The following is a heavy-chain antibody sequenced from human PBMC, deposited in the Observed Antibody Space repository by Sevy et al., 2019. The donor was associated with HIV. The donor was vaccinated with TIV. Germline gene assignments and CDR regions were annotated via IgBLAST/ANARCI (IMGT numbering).Heavy chain of an antibody. CDR3: AKYNYYDSGGEGFDS. V-gene: IGHV3-23*01. Sequence: GGSLRLSCAASGFTFSSYVMSWVRQAPGKGLEWVSAISGSGVSTYYADSVKGRFTISRDNSKNTLYLQMNSLRAEDTAVYYCAKYNYYDSGGEGFDSWGQGTLVTVSS. CDR1: GFTFSSYV. J-gene: IGHJ4*02. D-gene: IGHD3-22*01. CDR2: ISGSGVST.